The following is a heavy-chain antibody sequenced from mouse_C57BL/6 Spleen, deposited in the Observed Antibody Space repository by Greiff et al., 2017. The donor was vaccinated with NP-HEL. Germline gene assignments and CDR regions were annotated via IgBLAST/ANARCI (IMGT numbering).Heavy chain of an antibody. J-gene: IGHJ1*03. Sequence: DVMLVESGGGLVKPGGSLKLSCAASGFTFSSYAMSWVRQTPEKRLEWVATISDGGSYTYYPDNVKGRFTISRDNAKNNLYLQMSHLKSEDTAMYYCARAPFTTVVAKYFDVWGTGTTVTVSS. CDR3: ARAPFTTVVAKYFDV. V-gene: IGHV5-4*03. D-gene: IGHD1-1*01. CDR1: GFTFSSYA. CDR2: ISDGGSYT.